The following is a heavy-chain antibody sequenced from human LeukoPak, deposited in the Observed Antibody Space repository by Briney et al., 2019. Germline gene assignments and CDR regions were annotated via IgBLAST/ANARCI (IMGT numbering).Heavy chain of an antibody. CDR2: ISGSGGGT. D-gene: IGHD6-13*01. V-gene: IGHV3-23*01. J-gene: IGHJ4*02. CDR3: AKMCIAAAGGDYFDY. Sequence: GGSLRLSCAASGFTFSSYAMSWVRQAPGKGLEWVSAISGSGGGTYYADSVKGRFTISRDNSKNTLYLQMNSLRAEDTAVYYCAKMCIAAAGGDYFDYWGQGTLVTVSS. CDR1: GFTFSSYA.